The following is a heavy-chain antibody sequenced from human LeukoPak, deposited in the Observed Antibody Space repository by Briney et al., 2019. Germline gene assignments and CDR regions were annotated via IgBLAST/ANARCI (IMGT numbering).Heavy chain of an antibody. CDR2: IFWNAGRT. V-gene: IGHV3-20*04. J-gene: IGHJ4*02. CDR3: AKDYSPWGDYDIMLGAD. Sequence: GGSLRLSCAASGFNFADYGMSWVRQAPGKGLEWVSGIFWNAGRTGYADSVKGRFTISRDNAKKSLYLQMNSLTAEYTAVYYCAKDYSPWGDYDIMLGADWGQGTLVTVSS. CDR1: GFNFADYG. D-gene: IGHD3-22*01.